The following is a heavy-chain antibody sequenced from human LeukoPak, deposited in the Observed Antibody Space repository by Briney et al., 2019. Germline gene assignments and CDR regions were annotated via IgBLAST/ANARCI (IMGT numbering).Heavy chain of an antibody. J-gene: IGHJ4*02. CDR3: ARVIIVGATPGVNYFDY. D-gene: IGHD1-26*01. CDR2: ISSSSSYI. CDR1: GFTFSSYS. Sequence: GGSLRLSCAASGFTFSSYSMNWVRQAPGKGLEWVSSISSSSSYIYYADSVKGRFTISRDNAKNSLYLQMNSLRAEDTAVYYCARVIIVGATPGVNYFDYWGQGTLVTVSS. V-gene: IGHV3-21*01.